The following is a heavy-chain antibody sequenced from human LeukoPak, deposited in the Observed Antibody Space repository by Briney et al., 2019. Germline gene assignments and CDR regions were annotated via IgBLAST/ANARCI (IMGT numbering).Heavy chain of an antibody. CDR2: ISYDGSNK. D-gene: IGHD3-10*01. Sequence: PGRALRLSCAASRFTFSSYAMHRVRQAPGKGLERVPGISYDGSNKYYADSVKGRFTISSDNSKHTLYLQMNSLRAEDTAVYYCARNGGWFGEFQNYYGMDVWGKGTTVTVSS. J-gene: IGHJ6*04. CDR3: ARNGGWFGEFQNYYGMDV. CDR1: RFTFSSYA. V-gene: IGHV3-30*04.